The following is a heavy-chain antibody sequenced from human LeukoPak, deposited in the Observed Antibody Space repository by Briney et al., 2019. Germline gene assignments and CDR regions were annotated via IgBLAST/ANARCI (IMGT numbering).Heavy chain of an antibody. J-gene: IGHJ4*02. D-gene: IGHD2-2*03. CDR1: GFTFSHYA. V-gene: IGHV3-30*18. Sequence: GGSLRLSCAASGFTFSHYAMHWVRQAPGKGLEWVALISNDGSSKLYADSVKGRFTISRDDSKNTLDLQLSSLRAEDTAVYYCAKDGFCSSTSCYPNHFNSWGQGTLVTVSS. CDR2: ISNDGSSK. CDR3: AKDGFCSSTSCYPNHFNS.